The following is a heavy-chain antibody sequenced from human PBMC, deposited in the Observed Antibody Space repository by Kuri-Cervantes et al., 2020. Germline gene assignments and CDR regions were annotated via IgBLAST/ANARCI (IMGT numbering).Heavy chain of an antibody. CDR2: INSDGSST. J-gene: IGHJ3*02. D-gene: IGHD3-10*01. CDR1: GFTFSSYW. CDR3: AKDYPGAGHAFDI. V-gene: IGHV3-74*01. Sequence: GESLKISCAASGFTFSSYWMHWVRQAPGKGLVWVSRINSDGSSTSYADSVKGRFTISRDNSKNTLYLQMNSLRAEDTAVYYCAKDYPGAGHAFDIWGQGTMVTVSS.